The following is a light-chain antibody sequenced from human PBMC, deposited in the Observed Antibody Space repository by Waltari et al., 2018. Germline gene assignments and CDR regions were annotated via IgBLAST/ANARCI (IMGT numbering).Light chain of an antibody. CDR2: EVS. Sequence: QSALTQPASASASPGQSTINSCTGPSSDVGVYHFFSWYQQPPGKAPKLIISEVSNRPSGVSDRFSGSKSGTTASLTISGLQAEDEADYHCCSYTSSSTWVFGGGTELTVL. J-gene: IGLJ3*02. CDR3: CSYTSSSTWV. CDR1: SSDVGVYHF. V-gene: IGLV2-14*01.